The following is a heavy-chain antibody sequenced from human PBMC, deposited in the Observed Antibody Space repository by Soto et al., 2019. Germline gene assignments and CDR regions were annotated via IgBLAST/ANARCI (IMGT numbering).Heavy chain of an antibody. D-gene: IGHD4-17*01. CDR3: ARLRTVTTIGVGNYYYMDV. J-gene: IGHJ6*03. V-gene: IGHV4-59*08. CDR2: IYYSGST. CDR1: GGSISSYY. Sequence: SETLSLTCTVSGGSISSYYWSWIRQPPGKGLEWIGYIYYSGSTNYNPSLKSRVTISVDTSKNQFSLKLSSVTAADTAVYYCARLRTVTTIGVGNYYYMDVWGKGTTVTVSS.